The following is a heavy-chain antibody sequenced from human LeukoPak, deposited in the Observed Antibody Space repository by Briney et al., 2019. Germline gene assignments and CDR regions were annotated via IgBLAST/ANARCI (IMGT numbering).Heavy chain of an antibody. D-gene: IGHD4-17*01. V-gene: IGHV3-21*01. Sequence: GGSQTLPCAASGFTFSSYSMNWVRQAPGKGLEWVSSISSSSSYIYYADSVKGRFTISRDNAKNSLYLQMNSLRAEDTAVYYCARDQVTMTTVTTTFIWGHGTLVSVSS. CDR3: ARDQVTMTTVTTTFI. CDR2: ISSSSSYI. J-gene: IGHJ4*01. CDR1: GFTFSSYS.